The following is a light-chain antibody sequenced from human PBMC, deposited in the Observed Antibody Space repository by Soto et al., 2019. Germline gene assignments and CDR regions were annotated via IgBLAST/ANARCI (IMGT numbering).Light chain of an antibody. J-gene: IGLJ1*01. V-gene: IGLV2-14*01. CDR3: ASLTTTNFV. Sequence: QSALTQPASVSGSPGQSITISCTGTSSDVGAYNLVSWYQHLPDKAPKLIISEVTNRPSGVSDRFSGSKSGNTASLTISGLQAEDEADYYCASLTTTNFVFGSGTKVPS. CDR2: EVT. CDR1: SSDVGAYNL.